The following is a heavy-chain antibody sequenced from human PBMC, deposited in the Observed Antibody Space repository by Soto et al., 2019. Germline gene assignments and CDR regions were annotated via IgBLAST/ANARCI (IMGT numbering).Heavy chain of an antibody. D-gene: IGHD3-22*01. Sequence: QVQLVQSGAEVKKPRSSVKVSCKASGGTFSSYAISWVRQAPGQGLEWMGGIIPIFGTANYAQKFQGRVTITADESTSTAYMELSSLRSEDTAVYYCARVLSYYYDSSGYFPVDDYWGQGTLVTVSS. CDR3: ARVLSYYYDSSGYFPVDDY. CDR2: IIPIFGTA. J-gene: IGHJ4*02. V-gene: IGHV1-69*01. CDR1: GGTFSSYA.